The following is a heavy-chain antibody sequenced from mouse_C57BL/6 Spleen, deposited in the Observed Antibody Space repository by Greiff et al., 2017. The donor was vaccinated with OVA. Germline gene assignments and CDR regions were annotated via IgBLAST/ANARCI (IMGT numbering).Heavy chain of an antibody. CDR2: IDPNSGGT. CDR1: GYTFTSYW. V-gene: IGHV1-72*01. CDR3: ARWVITTVVAGAMDY. Sequence: QVQLQQPGAELVKPGASVKLSCKASGYTFTSYWMNWVKKRPGRGLEWIGRIDPNSGGTKYNEKFKSKATLTVYKPSSTDYMHLSSLTSEDSAVYYCARWVITTVVAGAMDYWGQGTSVTVSS. D-gene: IGHD1-1*01. J-gene: IGHJ4*01.